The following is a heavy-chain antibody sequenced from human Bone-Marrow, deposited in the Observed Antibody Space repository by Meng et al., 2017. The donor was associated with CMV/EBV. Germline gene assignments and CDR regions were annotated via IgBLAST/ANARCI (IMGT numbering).Heavy chain of an antibody. J-gene: IGHJ4*02. CDR2: INPSTGGT. V-gene: IGHV1-2*02. D-gene: IGHD3-3*01. Sequence: ASVKVSCKASGYTFSDSYIHWVRQAPGQGLEWVGWINPSTGGTGYAQKFQGRVTMTRDTSTSTAYMERSGLRSDDTAVYYCGRCGKGGDLWSGYFVSEFWGQGNLVTVSS. CDR3: GRCGKGGDLWSGYFVSEF. CDR1: GYTFSDSY.